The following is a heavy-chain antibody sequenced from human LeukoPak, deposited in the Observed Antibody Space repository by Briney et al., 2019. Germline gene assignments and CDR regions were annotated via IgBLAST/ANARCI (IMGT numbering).Heavy chain of an antibody. CDR3: ASLLGDKTIFDY. CDR2: IKRDGSGE. Sequence: GGSLRLSCAASGFIFISRWMSWVRQAPGKGLEWVANIKRDGSGEYYVDSVKGRFTISRDNAKNSLYLQMNSLRAEDTAVYYCASLLGDKTIFDYWGQGTLVTVSS. J-gene: IGHJ4*02. D-gene: IGHD1-26*01. V-gene: IGHV3-7*01. CDR1: GFIFISRW.